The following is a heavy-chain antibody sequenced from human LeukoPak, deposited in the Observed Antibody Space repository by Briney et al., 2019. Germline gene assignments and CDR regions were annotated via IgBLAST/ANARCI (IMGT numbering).Heavy chain of an antibody. CDR1: GGSFSGYC. V-gene: IGHV4-34*01. CDR3: ARGWNVVVPAAGAYYYGMDV. D-gene: IGHD2-2*01. J-gene: IGHJ6*04. Sequence: SETLSLTCAVYGGSFSGYCWSWIRQPPGKGLEWIGEINHSGSTNYNPSLKSRVTISVDTSKNQFSLKLSSVTAADTAVYYCARGWNVVVPAAGAYYYGMDVWGKGTTVTVSS. CDR2: INHSGST.